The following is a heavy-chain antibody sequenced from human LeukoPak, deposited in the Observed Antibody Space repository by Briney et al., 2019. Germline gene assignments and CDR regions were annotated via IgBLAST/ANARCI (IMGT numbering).Heavy chain of an antibody. J-gene: IGHJ3*02. D-gene: IGHD3-22*01. CDR2: IRRKTNNYAT. CDR1: GFTFSGSD. CDR3: TRHNYDRSGYGAFDI. V-gene: IGHV3-73*01. Sequence: GGSLKLSCAASGFTFSGSDIHWVRQASGKGLEWVGHIRRKTNNYATADAASVKGRFTFSRGDSKNTAYIQMNSLKTEDTAVYYCTRHNYDRSGYGAFDIWGQGTMVTVSS.